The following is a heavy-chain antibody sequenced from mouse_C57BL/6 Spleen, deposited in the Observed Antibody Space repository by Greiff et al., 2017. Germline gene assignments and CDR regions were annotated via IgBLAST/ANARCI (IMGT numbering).Heavy chain of an antibody. Sequence: VQLQQSGPEPVKPGASVKISCKASGYAFSSSWMNWVKQRPGKGLEWIGRIYPGDGDTNYNGKFKGKATLTADKSSSTAYMQLSSLTSEDSAVYFCARSTYYAMDYWGQGTSVTVSS. J-gene: IGHJ4*01. D-gene: IGHD2-14*01. CDR1: GYAFSSSW. CDR2: IYPGDGDT. V-gene: IGHV1-82*01. CDR3: ARSTYYAMDY.